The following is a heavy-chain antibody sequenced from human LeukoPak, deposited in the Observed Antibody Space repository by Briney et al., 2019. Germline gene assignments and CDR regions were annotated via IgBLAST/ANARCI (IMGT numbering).Heavy chain of an antibody. CDR2: VFYTGTT. J-gene: IGHJ4*02. Sequence: PSETLSLTCTVSGDSISGYYWNWIRQPPGKGLEWIGHVFYTGTTKYHPSLKSRIAISVDTSSNQFSLKLRSVTTADTAVYYCARGITVTTTSDHLDFWGQGILATVPS. V-gene: IGHV4-59*01. CDR3: ARGITVTTTSDHLDF. CDR1: GDSISGYY. D-gene: IGHD4-17*01.